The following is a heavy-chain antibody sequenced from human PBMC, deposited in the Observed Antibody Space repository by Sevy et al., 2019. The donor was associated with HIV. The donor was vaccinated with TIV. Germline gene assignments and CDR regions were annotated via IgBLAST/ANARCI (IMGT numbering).Heavy chain of an antibody. V-gene: IGHV3-23*01. J-gene: IGHJ6*02. CDR3: AKDRSSYCTNGVCGRYYYYGMDV. Sequence: GGSLRLSCAASRFTFSKYAMSWVRQAPGKGLEWVSAISGSGGSTYYAASVKGRFTISRDNSKNRLYLEMNSLRAEDTAVYYCAKDRSSYCTNGVCGRYYYYGMDVWGQGTTVTVSS. D-gene: IGHD2-8*01. CDR2: ISGSGGST. CDR1: RFTFSKYA.